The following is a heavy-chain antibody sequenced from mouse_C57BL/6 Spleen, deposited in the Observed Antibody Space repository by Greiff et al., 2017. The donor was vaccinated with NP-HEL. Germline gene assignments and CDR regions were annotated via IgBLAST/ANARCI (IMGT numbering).Heavy chain of an antibody. CDR3: AIYDGYYYWFAY. Sequence: EVKLMESGPELVKPGASVKISCKASGYSFTGYYMNWVKQSPEKSLEWIGEINPSTGGTTYNQKFKAKATLTVDKSSSTAYMQLKSLTSEDSAVYYCAIYDGYYYWFAYWGQGTLVTVSA. CDR2: INPSTGGT. D-gene: IGHD2-3*01. J-gene: IGHJ3*01. V-gene: IGHV1-42*01. CDR1: GYSFTGYY.